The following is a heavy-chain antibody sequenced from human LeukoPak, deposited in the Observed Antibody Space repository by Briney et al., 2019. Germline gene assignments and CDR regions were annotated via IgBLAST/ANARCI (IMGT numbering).Heavy chain of an antibody. D-gene: IGHD6-13*01. CDR3: ARHGSSYSFDC. J-gene: IGHJ4*02. CDR2: INHSGST. Sequence: PSETLSLTCAVYGGSFSGYYCSWIRQPPGKGLEWIGEINHSGSTNYNPSLKSRVTISVDTSKNQFSLKLSSVTAADTAVYYCARHGSSYSFDCWGQGILVTVSS. V-gene: IGHV4-34*01. CDR1: GGSFSGYY.